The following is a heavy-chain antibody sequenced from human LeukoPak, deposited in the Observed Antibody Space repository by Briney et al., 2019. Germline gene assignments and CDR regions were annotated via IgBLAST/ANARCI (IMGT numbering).Heavy chain of an antibody. CDR3: ARVGYYYDSSGYYIFDY. CDR2: IYYSGST. V-gene: IGHV4-31*03. J-gene: IGHJ4*02. Sequence: PSETLSLTCTVSGGSISSGGYCWSWIRQHPGKGLEWIGYIYYSGSTYYNPSLKSRVTISVDTSKNQFSLKLSSVTAADTAVYYCARVGYYYDSSGYYIFDYWGQGTLVTVSS. CDR1: GGSISSGGYC. D-gene: IGHD3-22*01.